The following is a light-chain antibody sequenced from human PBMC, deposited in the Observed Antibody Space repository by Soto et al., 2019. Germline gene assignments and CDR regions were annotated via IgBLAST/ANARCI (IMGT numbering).Light chain of an antibody. CDR1: QSISRS. CDR2: GAS. V-gene: IGKV3-20*01. J-gene: IGKJ5*01. CDR3: QQYGSSPPIT. Sequence: EIVLTQSPAILSVSPGERATLSCRASQSISRSLAWYQQKPGQAPRLLIYGASSRATGIPDRFSGSGSGTDFTLTISRLEPEDFAVYYCQQYGSSPPITFGQGTRLEI.